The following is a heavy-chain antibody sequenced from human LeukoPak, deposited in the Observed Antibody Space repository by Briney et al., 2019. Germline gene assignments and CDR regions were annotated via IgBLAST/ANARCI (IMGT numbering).Heavy chain of an antibody. V-gene: IGHV3-64*01. CDR2: ISSDGGST. CDR1: GIIFSNYA. J-gene: IGHJ2*01. D-gene: IGHD1-26*01. Sequence: GGSLRLSSAASGIIFSNYAMHWVRQGPGKGLECISTISSDGGSTYYANSVKGRFTISRDNSKNTLYLQMGSLRAEDMAVYYCARGRQGAKTRYFDLGGRGTRVTVSS. CDR3: ARGRQGAKTRYFDL.